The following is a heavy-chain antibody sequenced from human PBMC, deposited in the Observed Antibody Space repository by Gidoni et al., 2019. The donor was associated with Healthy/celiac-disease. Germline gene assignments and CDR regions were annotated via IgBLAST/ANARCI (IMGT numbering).Heavy chain of an antibody. Sequence: VQLVPSGAEVKKPGDSLKISGKGSVYSFTSYWIGGVRQMPGKGLEWMGIIYPGDSDTRYSPSFQGQVTISADKSISTAYLQWSSLKASDTAMYYCARKLVLRAAFDIWGQGTMVTVSS. J-gene: IGHJ3*02. CDR3: ARKLVLRAAFDI. V-gene: IGHV5-51*03. D-gene: IGHD2-15*01. CDR2: IYPGDSDT. CDR1: VYSFTSYW.